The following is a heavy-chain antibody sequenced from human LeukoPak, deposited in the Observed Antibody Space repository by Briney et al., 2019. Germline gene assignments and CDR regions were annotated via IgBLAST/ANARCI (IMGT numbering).Heavy chain of an antibody. J-gene: IGHJ4*02. D-gene: IGHD5-18*01. CDR3: ARGGSYRYGSSDY. Sequence: GEPLKISFQGSGYRFTNYWIGWGRPMPGKGLEWMGIIHPGDSGTRYSPSFQGQVTMSVDESTTTAYLQWSSLRASDSAIYYCARGGSYRYGSSDYWGQGTLVTVSS. CDR2: IHPGDSGT. CDR1: GYRFTNYW. V-gene: IGHV5-51*01.